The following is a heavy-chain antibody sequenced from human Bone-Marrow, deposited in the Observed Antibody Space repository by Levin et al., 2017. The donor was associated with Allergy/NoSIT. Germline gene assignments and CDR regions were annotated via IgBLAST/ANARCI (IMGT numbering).Heavy chain of an antibody. Sequence: ESLKISCNVSGASISSFYWSWIRQPPGKGLEWIGHIYYIGTTDYNPSLKSRVTMSVDTSKNQLSLKLTSVTAADTAVYHCAREHYGSGSYGWFDPWGQGILVSVSS. D-gene: IGHD3-10*01. CDR3: AREHYGSGSYGWFDP. CDR2: IYYIGTT. CDR1: GASISSFY. J-gene: IGHJ5*02. V-gene: IGHV4-59*01.